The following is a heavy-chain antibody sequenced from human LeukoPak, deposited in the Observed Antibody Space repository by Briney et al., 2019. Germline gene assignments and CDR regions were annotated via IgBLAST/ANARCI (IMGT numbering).Heavy chain of an antibody. D-gene: IGHD1-26*01. CDR3: ARGRVPREEFDY. Sequence: ASVKVSCKASGFSFTTYYMHWLRQAPGQGLEWMGMINPRGDSTAYAQKFQDRVTMTRDTSTSTVYMGLSSLRSEDSAVYYCARGRVPREEFDYWGQGTLVTVSS. CDR1: GFSFTTYY. CDR2: INPRGDST. J-gene: IGHJ4*02. V-gene: IGHV1-46*01.